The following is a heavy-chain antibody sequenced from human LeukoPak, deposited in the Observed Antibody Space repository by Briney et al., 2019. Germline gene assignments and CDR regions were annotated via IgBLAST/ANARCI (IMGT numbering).Heavy chain of an antibody. CDR1: GGSISSYY. Sequence: SETLSLTCTVSGGSISSYYWSWIRQPLGKGLEWIGYIYYSGSTNYNPSLKSRVTISVDTSKNQFSLKLSSVTAADTAVYYCARGYCSSTSCYRVGGPDAFDIWGQGTMVTVSS. CDR3: ARGYCSSTSCYRVGGPDAFDI. J-gene: IGHJ3*02. V-gene: IGHV4-59*01. D-gene: IGHD2-2*01. CDR2: IYYSGST.